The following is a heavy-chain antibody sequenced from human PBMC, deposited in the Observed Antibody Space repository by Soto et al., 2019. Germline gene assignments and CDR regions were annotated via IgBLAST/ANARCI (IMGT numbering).Heavy chain of an antibody. V-gene: IGHV1-8*01. CDR3: ARYPYYYYGMDV. D-gene: IGHD2-2*01. CDR1: GYTFTSYD. Sequence: ASVKVSCKASGYTFTSYDINWVRQATGQGLEWMGWMNPNSDNAGYAQKFQGRVTMTRNTSISTAYMELSSLRSEDTAVYYCARYPYYYYGMDVWGQGTTVTVSS. J-gene: IGHJ6*02. CDR2: MNPNSDNA.